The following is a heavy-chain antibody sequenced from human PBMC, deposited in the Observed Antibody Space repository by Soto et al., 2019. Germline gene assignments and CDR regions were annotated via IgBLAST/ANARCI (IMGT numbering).Heavy chain of an antibody. Sequence: QVQLVESGGGVVQPGRSLRLSCAASGFTFSSYGMHWVRQAPGKGLEWVAVISYDGSNKYYADSVKGRFTISRDNSMNALCLQMNGLRAEDTAVYYCAKVRLGAVDDLHDYWGQGTLVTVSS. CDR3: AKVRLGAVDDLHDY. D-gene: IGHD6-19*01. J-gene: IGHJ4*02. CDR1: GFTFSSYG. V-gene: IGHV3-30*18. CDR2: ISYDGSNK.